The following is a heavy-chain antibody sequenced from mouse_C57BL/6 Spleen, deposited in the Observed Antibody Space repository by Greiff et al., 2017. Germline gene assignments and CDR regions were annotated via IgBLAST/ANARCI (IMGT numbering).Heavy chain of an antibody. CDR2: IDPETGGT. D-gene: IGHD2-3*01. CDR1: GYTFTDYE. Sequence: VQLQQSGAELVRPGASVTLSCKASGYTFTDYEMHWVKQTPVHGLEWIGAIDPETGGTAYNQKFKGKAILTADKSSSTAYMELRSLTSEDSAVYYCTIYDGYYVPWGQGTTLTVSS. J-gene: IGHJ2*01. V-gene: IGHV1-15*01. CDR3: TIYDGYYVP.